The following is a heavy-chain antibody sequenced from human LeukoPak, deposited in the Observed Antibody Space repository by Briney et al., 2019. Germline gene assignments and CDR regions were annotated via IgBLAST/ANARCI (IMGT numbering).Heavy chain of an antibody. V-gene: IGHV3-74*01. CDR1: GFTFSSTW. D-gene: IGHD1-26*01. Sequence: RGSLRLSCAASGFTFSSTWMYWVRQAPGKGLVWVSRINTGESSTSYADSMKGRFTISRDNAKDTLYLQMNSLTAEDTAVYYCAKGHSGSYGYGMDVWGQGTTVIVSS. J-gene: IGHJ6*02. CDR2: INTGESST. CDR3: AKGHSGSYGYGMDV.